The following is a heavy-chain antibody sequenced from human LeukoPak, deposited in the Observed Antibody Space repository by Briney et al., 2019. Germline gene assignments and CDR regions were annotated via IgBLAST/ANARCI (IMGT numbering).Heavy chain of an antibody. J-gene: IGHJ3*01. CDR3: ARGRSDTAPMPKDSFDL. Sequence: GGSLRLSCAASGFTFSRSDMHWVREVTGEGLEWVSAIGTTGDTYYPGSVKCRFTISREDAKNSLYLQMDSLRGGDTAVYYCARGRSDTAPMPKDSFDLWGQGTLVTVSS. D-gene: IGHD2-2*01. CDR2: IGTTGDT. CDR1: GFTFSRSD. V-gene: IGHV3-13*01.